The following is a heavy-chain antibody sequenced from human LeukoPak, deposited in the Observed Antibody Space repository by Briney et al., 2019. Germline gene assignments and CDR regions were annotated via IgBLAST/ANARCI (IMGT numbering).Heavy chain of an antibody. CDR1: GYTVINYY. V-gene: IGHV1-46*01. CDR2: INPTDGSS. J-gene: IGHJ4*02. Sequence: ASVKVSCKASGYTVINYYIHWVRQAPGQGLEWMGIINPTDGSSRYAQKFQGRVTMTRDTSTSTIYMELSSLRSDDTAVYYCARDEDSGNYFFDYWGQGTLVTVSS. D-gene: IGHD5-12*01. CDR3: ARDEDSGNYFFDY.